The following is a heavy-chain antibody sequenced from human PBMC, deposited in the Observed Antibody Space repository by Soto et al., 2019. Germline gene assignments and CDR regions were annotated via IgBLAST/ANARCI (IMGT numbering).Heavy chain of an antibody. J-gene: IGHJ4*02. CDR2: ISSSSSYI. Sequence: GGSLRLSCAASGFTFSSYSMNWVRQAPGKGLEWVSSISSSSSYIYYADSVKGRFTISRDNAKNSLYLQMNSLRAEDTAVYYWAGSPTVTTTLDYWGQGTLVTLS. CDR3: AGSPTVTTTLDY. D-gene: IGHD4-17*01. CDR1: GFTFSSYS. V-gene: IGHV3-21*01.